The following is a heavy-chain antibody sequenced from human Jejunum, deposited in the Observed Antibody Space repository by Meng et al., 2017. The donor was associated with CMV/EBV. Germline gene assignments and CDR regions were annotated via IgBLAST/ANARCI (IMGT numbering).Heavy chain of an antibody. V-gene: IGHV5-51*01. CDR2: RSPGDSDI. CDR3: ARPRNAYDNSGTFNV. Sequence: YAFSNYWIGWLRPLPGKGLEWMGIRSPGDSDIRYSPSFQGQVTMSADKSTNTAYLQWRSLQASDTAMYYCARPRNAYDNSGTFNVWGQGTMVTVSS. D-gene: IGHD3-9*01. J-gene: IGHJ3*01. CDR1: YAFSNYW.